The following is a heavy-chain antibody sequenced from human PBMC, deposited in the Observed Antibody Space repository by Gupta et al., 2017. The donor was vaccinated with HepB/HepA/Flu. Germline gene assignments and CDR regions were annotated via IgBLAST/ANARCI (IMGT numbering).Heavy chain of an antibody. Sequence: QVQLVESGGGVVQPGRSLRLSCAAFGFTFSSHGMHWVRQAPGKGLEWVAVISYDGSNKYYADSVEGRFTISRDNSKNTLYLQMNSLRAEDTAVYYCAKDSASQWELGFYDGMDVWGQGTTVTVSS. J-gene: IGHJ6*02. CDR3: AKDSASQWELGFYDGMDV. V-gene: IGHV3-30*18. CDR1: GFTFSSHG. CDR2: ISYDGSNK. D-gene: IGHD1-26*01.